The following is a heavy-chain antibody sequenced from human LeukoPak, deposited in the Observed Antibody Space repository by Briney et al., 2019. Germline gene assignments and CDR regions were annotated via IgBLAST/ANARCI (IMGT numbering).Heavy chain of an antibody. Sequence: PSETLSLTCTVSGGSISGYYWSWIRQPPGKGLEYIGYIYYSGSTYYNPSLKSRVTISVDRSKNQFSLKLSSVTAADTAVYYCARAFVGATHYFDYWGQGTLVTVSS. CDR3: ARAFVGATHYFDY. CDR2: IYYSGST. V-gene: IGHV4-59*12. D-gene: IGHD1-26*01. J-gene: IGHJ4*02. CDR1: GGSISGYY.